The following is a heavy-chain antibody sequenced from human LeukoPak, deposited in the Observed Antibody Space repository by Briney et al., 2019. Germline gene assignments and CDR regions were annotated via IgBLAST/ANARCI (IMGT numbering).Heavy chain of an antibody. J-gene: IGHJ4*02. CDR1: GFTVSSNY. CDR2: IYSGGST. Sequence: GGSLRLSCAASGFTVSSNYMSWVRQAPGKGLEWVSVIYSGGSTYYADSVKGRFTISRDNSKNTLYLQMNSLRAEDTAVYYCARGNSGYGGGFDYRGQGTLVTVSS. V-gene: IGHV3-53*01. CDR3: ARGNSGYGGGFDY. D-gene: IGHD5-12*01.